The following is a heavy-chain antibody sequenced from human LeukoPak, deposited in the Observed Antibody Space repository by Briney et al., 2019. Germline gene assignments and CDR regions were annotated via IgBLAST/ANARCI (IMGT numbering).Heavy chain of an antibody. V-gene: IGHV4-4*02. CDR3: ASGSAKNYYYYVDV. Sequence: PSGTLSLTCAVSGGSISSSNWWSWVRQPPGQGLEWIGEIYHSGSTNYNPSLKSRVTISVDKSKNQFSLKLSSVTAADTAVYYCASGSAKNYYYYVDVWGKGTTVTVSS. J-gene: IGHJ6*03. CDR2: IYHSGST. CDR1: GGSISSSNW. D-gene: IGHD1-1*01.